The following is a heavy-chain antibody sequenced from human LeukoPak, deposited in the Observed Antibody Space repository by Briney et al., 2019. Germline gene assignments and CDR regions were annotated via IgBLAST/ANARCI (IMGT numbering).Heavy chain of an antibody. CDR3: AKGRYYDSSGYYPPKTFDY. Sequence: PGGSLRLSCEASGFTFTSHAMSWVRQAPGKGLEWVSAISGSGGSTYYADSVKGRFTISRDNSKNTLYLQMNSLRAEDTAVYYCAKGRYYDSSGYYPPKTFDYWGQGTLVTVSS. CDR1: GFTFTSHA. CDR2: ISGSGGST. J-gene: IGHJ4*02. V-gene: IGHV3-23*01. D-gene: IGHD3-22*01.